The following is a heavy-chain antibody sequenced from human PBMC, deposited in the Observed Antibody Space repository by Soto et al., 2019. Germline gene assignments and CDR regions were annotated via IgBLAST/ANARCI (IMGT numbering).Heavy chain of an antibody. CDR2: ISWNSGSI. CDR1: GFTFSSYG. J-gene: IGHJ6*02. CDR3: AKDYDSYYYYGMDV. D-gene: IGHD2-2*01. Sequence: GGSLRLSCAASGFTFSSYGMHWVRQAPGKGLEWVSGISWNSGSIGYADSVKGRFTISRDNAKNSLYLQMNSLRAEDTALYYCAKDYDSYYYYGMDVWGQGTTVTVSS. V-gene: IGHV3-9*01.